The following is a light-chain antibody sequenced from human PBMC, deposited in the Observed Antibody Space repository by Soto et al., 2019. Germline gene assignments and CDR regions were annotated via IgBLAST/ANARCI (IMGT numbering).Light chain of an antibody. CDR3: GADHGSGRDFVVV. Sequence: QSVLTQPPSASGSLGAAVTLTCTLSSGHSNYKVDWYQQRPGKRPRFLMRVGTDGIVGSKGDGIPDRFSVFGSGLNRFLTISNIQEEDESDYHCGADHGSGRDFVVVFGGGTQLTVL. CDR1: SGHSNYK. J-gene: IGLJ2*01. CDR2: VGTDGIVG. V-gene: IGLV9-49*03.